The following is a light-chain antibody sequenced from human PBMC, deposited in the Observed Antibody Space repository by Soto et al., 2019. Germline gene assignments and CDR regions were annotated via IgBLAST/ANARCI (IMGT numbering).Light chain of an antibody. CDR3: QQRSQWPPLT. J-gene: IGKJ4*01. CDR1: QSISNY. CDR2: DAS. Sequence: EIVLTQSPGTLSLSPEERATLSCRASQSISNYLAWYQHKPGQAPRLLISDASERASGVPARFSGSGSGTDFTLTISSLEPEDFAVYYCQQRSQWPPLTFGGGTTVEIK. V-gene: IGKV3-11*01.